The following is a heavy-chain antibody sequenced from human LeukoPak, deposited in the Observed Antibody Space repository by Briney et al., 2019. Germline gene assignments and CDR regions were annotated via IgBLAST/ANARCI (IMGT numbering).Heavy chain of an antibody. CDR2: IYYSGST. CDR1: GVSISSGGYY. D-gene: IGHD2-21*02. Sequence: KPSETLSLTCTVSGVSISSGGYYWSWIRQHPGKGLEWIGYIYYSGSTYYNPSLKSRVTISVDTSKNQFSLKLSSVTAADTAVYYCARDLPRYCGGDCYMGAFDIWGQGTMVSVSS. CDR3: ARDLPRYCGGDCYMGAFDI. V-gene: IGHV4-31*03. J-gene: IGHJ3*02.